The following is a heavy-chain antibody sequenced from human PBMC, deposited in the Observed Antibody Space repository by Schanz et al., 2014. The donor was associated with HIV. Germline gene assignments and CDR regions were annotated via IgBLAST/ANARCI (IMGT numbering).Heavy chain of an antibody. CDR2: ISYDGSNK. V-gene: IGHV3-33*05. CDR3: ARLFPCFAN. J-gene: IGHJ4*02. CDR1: GGNRRSEG. Sequence: QVQLVESGGGVVQPGRATRKERAASGGNRRSEGKDWPRQAPGKGLEWVAVISYDGSNKKYADSVKGRFTISRDNSKNSLYLQMNSLRAEDTSVYYCARLFPCFANWGQGTLVTVSS.